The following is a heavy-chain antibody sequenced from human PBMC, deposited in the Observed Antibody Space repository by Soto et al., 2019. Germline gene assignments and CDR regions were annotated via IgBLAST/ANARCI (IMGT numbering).Heavy chain of an antibody. CDR2: IYYSGST. D-gene: IGHD1-26*01. V-gene: IGHV4-34*01. Sequence: PSETLSLTCAVNGGSFSGYIWTWIRQTPGKGLEWIGSIYYSGSTYYNPSLKSRVTISVDTSKNQFSLKLSSVTAADTAVYYCARVSGSYYYGMDVWGQGITVTVSS. CDR1: GGSFSGYI. CDR3: ARVSGSYYYGMDV. J-gene: IGHJ6*02.